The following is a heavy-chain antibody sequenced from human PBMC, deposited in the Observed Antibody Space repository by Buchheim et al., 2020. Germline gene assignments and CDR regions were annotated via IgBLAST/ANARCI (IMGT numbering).Heavy chain of an antibody. CDR2: INARGDST. CDR1: GFTFRNFE. V-gene: IGHV3-23*01. Sequence: EVQLLESGGGSVQPGVSLRLSCAASGFTFRNFELSWVRQAPGKGLEWVSGINARGDSTHYADSVKGRLTISRDNYRKTLSLQMNNVRAEDTAIYYCAKTPNGDYEYLQHWGQGTL. J-gene: IGHJ1*01. D-gene: IGHD4-17*01. CDR3: AKTPNGDYEYLQH.